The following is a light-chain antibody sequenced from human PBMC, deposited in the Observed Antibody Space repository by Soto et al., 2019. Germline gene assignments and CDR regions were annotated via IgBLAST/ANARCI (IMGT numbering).Light chain of an antibody. CDR2: DAS. Sequence: DIQMTQSPSSLSASVGDRVTITCQARQDISNYLNWYQQKPGKAPKLLIYDASNLETGVPSRFSGSGSGTDFTFTISSLQPEDIATYYCQQYDNLPLTVGGGNKVEIK. CDR1: QDISNY. J-gene: IGKJ4*01. CDR3: QQYDNLPLT. V-gene: IGKV1-33*01.